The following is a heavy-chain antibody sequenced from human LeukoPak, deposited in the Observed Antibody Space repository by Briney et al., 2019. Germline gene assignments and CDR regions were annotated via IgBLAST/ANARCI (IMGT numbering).Heavy chain of an antibody. Sequence: GGSLRLSCTASGFTFSSYDMQWVRQAPGKGLEWVAGISYDGSNKIHAESVKGRFTISRDSPKNTLYLQMNSLKAEDTAVYSCARGQYYFNYWSQGTLVTVSS. V-gene: IGHV3-30*04. CDR3: ARGQYYFNY. J-gene: IGHJ4*02. CDR2: ISYDGSNK. CDR1: GFTFSSYD. D-gene: IGHD6-19*01.